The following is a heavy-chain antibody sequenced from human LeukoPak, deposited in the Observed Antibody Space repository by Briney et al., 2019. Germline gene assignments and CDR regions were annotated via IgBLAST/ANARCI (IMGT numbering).Heavy chain of an antibody. CDR3: ARDGYYGSGSYHPRENDAFDI. D-gene: IGHD3-10*01. CDR2: ISSSGSTI. J-gene: IGHJ3*02. V-gene: IGHV3-11*01. Sequence: PGGSLRLSCAASGFTFSDYYMSWIRQAPGKGLEWVSYISSSGSTIYYADSVKGRFTISRDNAKNSLYLQMNSLRAEDTAVYYCARDGYYGSGSYHPRENDAFDIWGQGTMVTVSS. CDR1: GFTFSDYY.